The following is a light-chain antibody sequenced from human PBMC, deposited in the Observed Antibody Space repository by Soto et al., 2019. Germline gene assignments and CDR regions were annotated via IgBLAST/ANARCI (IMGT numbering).Light chain of an antibody. CDR2: KAS. J-gene: IGKJ4*01. CDR3: QQYNSYPT. V-gene: IGKV1-5*03. Sequence: DIQLTQSPSTLSASVGDRVTITCRASQSVSTWLAWYQQKPGKAPNLLIYKASTLESGVPSRFTGSGSGTEFTLTISGLQPDDFATYYCQQYNSYPTFGGGTKVDIK. CDR1: QSVSTW.